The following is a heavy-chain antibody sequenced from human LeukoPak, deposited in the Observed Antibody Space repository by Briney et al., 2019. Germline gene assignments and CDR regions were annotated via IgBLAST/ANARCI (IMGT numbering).Heavy chain of an antibody. D-gene: IGHD4/OR15-4a*01. CDR3: GRDLVLAV. CDR1: GFTFSSYG. V-gene: IGHV3-30*03. Sequence: PGGSLRLSCAASGFTFSSYGMHWVRQAPGKGLEGVATTSYDGTNTYYADSVKGRFTISRDNAKNSLYLQMNSLRDEDTAVYYCGRDLVLAVWGRGTTVTVSS. CDR2: TSYDGTNT. J-gene: IGHJ6*02.